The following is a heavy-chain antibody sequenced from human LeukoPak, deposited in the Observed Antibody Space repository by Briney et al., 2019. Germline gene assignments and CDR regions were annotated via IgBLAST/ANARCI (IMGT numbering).Heavy chain of an antibody. D-gene: IGHD2-2*01. CDR2: VIPISGTT. CDR1: GGSFYSYP. J-gene: IGHJ4*02. V-gene: IGHV1-69*13. CDR3: ARLAVVPAAMSPDY. Sequence: SVKVSCKASGGSFYSYPIAWVRQAPGQGLEWLGAVIPISGTTHYAQKFQGRVSITVDDSTTTVYMQLSGLRSDDTAVYFCARLAVVPAAMSPDYWGQGTLVSDSS.